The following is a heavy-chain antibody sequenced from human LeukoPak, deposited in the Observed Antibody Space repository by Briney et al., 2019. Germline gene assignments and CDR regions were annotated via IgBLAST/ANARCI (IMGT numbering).Heavy chain of an antibody. J-gene: IGHJ4*02. CDR1: GFTFSSYW. D-gene: IGHD3-16*01. V-gene: IGHV3-7*03. CDR2: IKQDGSEK. CDR3: AKDRPAESVSSFGDY. Sequence: GGSLRLSCAASGFTFSSYWMSWVRQAPGKGLEWVANIKQDGSEKYYVDSVKGRFTISRDNAKNSLYLQMNSLRVEDTAVYYCAKDRPAESVSSFGDYWGQGTVVTVSS.